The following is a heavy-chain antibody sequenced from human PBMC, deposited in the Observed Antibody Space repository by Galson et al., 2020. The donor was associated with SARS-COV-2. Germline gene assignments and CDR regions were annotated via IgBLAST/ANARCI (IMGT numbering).Heavy chain of an antibody. CDR3: ARVLGYCSSTSCYPDY. V-gene: IGHV4-31*03. J-gene: IGHJ4*02. Sequence: PSETLSLTCTVSGGSISSGGYYWSWIRQHPGTGLEWIGYTYYSGSTYYNPSLKSRVTISVDTSKNQFSLKLSSVTAADTAVYYCARVLGYCSSTSCYPDYWGQGTLVTVSS. CDR1: GGSISSGGYY. CDR2: TYYSGST. D-gene: IGHD2-2*01.